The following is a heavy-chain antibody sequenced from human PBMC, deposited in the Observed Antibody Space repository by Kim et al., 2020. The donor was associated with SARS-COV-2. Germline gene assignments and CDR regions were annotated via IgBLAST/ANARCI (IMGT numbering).Heavy chain of an antibody. CDR3: ARGWSSSGWYLP. V-gene: IGHV1-8*01. J-gene: IGHJ5*02. D-gene: IGHD6-19*01. Sequence: GYAQKFTGRVTMTRNTSMSTAYMELGSLRSEDTAVYYCARGWSSSGWYLPWGQGTLVTVSS.